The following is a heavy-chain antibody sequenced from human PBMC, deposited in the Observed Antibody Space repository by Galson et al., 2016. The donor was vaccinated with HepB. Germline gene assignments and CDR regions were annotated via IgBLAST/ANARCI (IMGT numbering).Heavy chain of an antibody. J-gene: IGHJ4*02. CDR1: GFTFSNYA. V-gene: IGHV3-23*01. CDR2: ISGTGVST. CDR3: AKDPSQKYYFDY. Sequence: SCAASGFTFSNYAMSWVRQAPGKGLEWVSTISGTGVSTYYADSVQGRFTISRDNSKNTLYLQMNSLRAEDTAVYYCAKDPSQKYYFDYWGQGTLVTVSS.